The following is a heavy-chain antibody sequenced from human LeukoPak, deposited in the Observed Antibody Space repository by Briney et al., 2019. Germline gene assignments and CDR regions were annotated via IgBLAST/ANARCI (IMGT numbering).Heavy chain of an antibody. Sequence: TGGSLRLSCAASGFTFSSYAMHWVRQAPGKGLEWVAVISYDGSNKYYADSVKGRFTISRDTSKNTLYLQMNSLRAEDTAVYYCARVAHRYFDWHNWFDPWGQGTLVTVSS. D-gene: IGHD3-9*01. CDR2: ISYDGSNK. V-gene: IGHV3-30*04. CDR1: GFTFSSYA. CDR3: ARVAHRYFDWHNWFDP. J-gene: IGHJ5*02.